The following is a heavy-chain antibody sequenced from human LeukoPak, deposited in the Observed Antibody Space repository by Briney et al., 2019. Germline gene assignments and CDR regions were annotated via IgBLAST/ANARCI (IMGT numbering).Heavy chain of an antibody. Sequence: GESLKISCKGSGYSFTSYWISWVRQMPGKGLEWMGRIDPSDSYTNYSPSFQGHVTISADKSISTAYLQWSSLKASDTAMYYCALAARRDYYYYGMDVWGQGTTVTVSS. CDR3: ALAARRDYYYYGMDV. CDR2: IDPSDSYT. V-gene: IGHV5-10-1*01. CDR1: GYSFTSYW. J-gene: IGHJ6*02. D-gene: IGHD6-6*01.